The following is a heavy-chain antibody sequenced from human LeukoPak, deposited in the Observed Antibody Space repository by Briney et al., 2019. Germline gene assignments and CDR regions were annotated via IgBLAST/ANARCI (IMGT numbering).Heavy chain of an antibody. J-gene: IGHJ2*01. CDR3: ARENSSSWYSWYFDL. V-gene: IGHV4-59*01. CDR2: IYYSGST. Sequence: TSETLPLTCTVSGGSISSYYWSWIRQPPGKGLEWIGYIYYSGSTNYNPSLKSRVTISVDTSKNQFSLKLSSVTAADTAVYYCARENSSSWYSWYFDLWGRGTLVTVSS. D-gene: IGHD6-13*01. CDR1: GGSISSYY.